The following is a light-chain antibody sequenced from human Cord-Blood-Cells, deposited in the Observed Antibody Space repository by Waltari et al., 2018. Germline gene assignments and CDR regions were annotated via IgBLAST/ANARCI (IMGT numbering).Light chain of an antibody. Sequence: EIVLTQSPATLSLSPGERATLSCRASQSVSSYLAWYQQKPGQAPRLLIYDASSRATVIPARFSGSGSGTDFTLTISSLEPEDFAVYYCQQRSNWPTFGGGTKVEIK. V-gene: IGKV3-11*01. CDR1: QSVSSY. CDR2: DAS. CDR3: QQRSNWPT. J-gene: IGKJ4*01.